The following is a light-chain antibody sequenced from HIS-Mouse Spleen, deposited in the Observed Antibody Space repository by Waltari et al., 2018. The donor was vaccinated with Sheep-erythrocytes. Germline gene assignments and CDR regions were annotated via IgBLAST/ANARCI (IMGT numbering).Light chain of an antibody. CDR2: EGS. Sequence: QSALTQPASVSGSPGQSTTISCTGTSSDVGSYTLVSWYQQHPGKAPKLMIYEGSKRPSGVSNRFSGSKSGNTASLTISGLQAEDEADYYCCSYAGSSTLVFGGGTKLTVL. J-gene: IGLJ2*01. CDR3: CSYAGSSTLV. V-gene: IGLV2-23*01. CDR1: SSDVGSYTL.